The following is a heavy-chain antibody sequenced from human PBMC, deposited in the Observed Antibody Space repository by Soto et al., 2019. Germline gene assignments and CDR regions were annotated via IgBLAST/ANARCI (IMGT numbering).Heavy chain of an antibody. V-gene: IGHV1-18*01. D-gene: IGHD6-13*01. CDR2: ISAYNGNT. CDR3: ARDLAAAGPFDY. Sequence: QVQLVQSGAEVKKPGASVKVSCKTSGYTFTSYAISWVRQAPGQGLEWMGWISAYNGNTHYAQKLQGRVTMTTDTSTSTAYMELRSLRSDDTPVYYCARDLAAAGPFDYWGQGTLVTVSS. CDR1: GYTFTSYA. J-gene: IGHJ4*02.